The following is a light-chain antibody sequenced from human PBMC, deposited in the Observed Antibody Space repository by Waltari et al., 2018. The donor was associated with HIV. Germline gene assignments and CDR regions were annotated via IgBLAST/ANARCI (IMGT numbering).Light chain of an antibody. CDR1: TSDVGAYNY. CDR2: EVF. J-gene: IGLJ2*01. CDR3: TSYAGRNTLV. Sequence: QSALTQPPSASGSPGQSVTISCTGKTSDVGAYNYVSWYQQHPGKAPKLMIYEVFKRPSGVPDRFSGSKSGNTASLTVSGLQAEDEADYYCTSYAGRNTLVFGGGTELIVL. V-gene: IGLV2-8*01.